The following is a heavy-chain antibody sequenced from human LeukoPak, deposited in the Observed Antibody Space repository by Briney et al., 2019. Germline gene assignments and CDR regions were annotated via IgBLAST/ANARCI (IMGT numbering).Heavy chain of an antibody. V-gene: IGHV5-51*01. CDR1: GYSFTSYW. D-gene: IGHD5-24*01. CDR2: IYPGDSYT. J-gene: IGHJ4*02. Sequence: GESLKISCKGSGYSFTSYWMGWVRQMPGKGLEWMGIIYPGDSYTRYSPSFQGKVTISADKSISTAYLQWSSLKASDTAMYYCARLIVEMATICLIDYWGQGTLVTVSS. CDR3: ARLIVEMATICLIDY.